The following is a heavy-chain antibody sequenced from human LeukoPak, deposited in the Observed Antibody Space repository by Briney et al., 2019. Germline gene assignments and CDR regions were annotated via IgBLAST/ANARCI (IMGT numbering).Heavy chain of an antibody. CDR2: ISGSGGST. Sequence: GGSLRLSCAASGFTFSSYAMSWVRQAPGKGLEWVSAISGSGGSTYYADSVKGRFTISRDNSKNTLHLQMNSLRAEDTAVYYCAKGGLRGVMNYWGQGTLVTVSS. V-gene: IGHV3-23*01. J-gene: IGHJ4*02. CDR3: AKGGLRGVMNY. CDR1: GFTFSSYA. D-gene: IGHD3-10*01.